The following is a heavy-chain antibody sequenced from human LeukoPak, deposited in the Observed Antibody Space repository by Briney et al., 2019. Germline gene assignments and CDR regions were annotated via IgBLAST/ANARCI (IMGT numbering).Heavy chain of an antibody. J-gene: IGHJ2*01. CDR3: ARRAVDILTGCPYWYFDP. CDR1: GGSISSYY. CDR2: IYYSGST. Sequence: SETLSLTCTVSGGSISSYYWSWIRQPPGKGLEWIGYIYYSGSTNYNPSLKSRVTISVDTSKNQFSLKLSSVTAADTAVYYCARRAVDILTGCPYWYFDPWGRGTLVTVSS. D-gene: IGHD3-9*01. V-gene: IGHV4-59*08.